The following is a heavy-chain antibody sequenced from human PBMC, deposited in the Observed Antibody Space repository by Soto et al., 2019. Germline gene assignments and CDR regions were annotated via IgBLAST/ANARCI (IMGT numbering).Heavy chain of an antibody. J-gene: IGHJ4*02. CDR1: GFSLSTSGVG. CDR2: IYWNDDK. Sequence: QITLKESGPTLVKPTQTLTLTCTFSGFSLSTSGVGVGWIRQPPGKALECLALIYWNDDKRYSPSLKSRLTITKXTSXNQVVLXXTNMHPVDTPXYXXXXXXXXXLVGYYFDYWGQGTLVTVSS. V-gene: IGHV2-5*01. CDR3: XXXXXXXLVGYYFDY. D-gene: IGHD6-6*01.